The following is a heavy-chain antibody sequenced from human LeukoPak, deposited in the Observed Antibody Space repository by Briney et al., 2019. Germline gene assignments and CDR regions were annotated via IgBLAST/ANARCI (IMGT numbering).Heavy chain of an antibody. V-gene: IGHV3-7*01. D-gene: IGHD3-3*01. CDR1: GFTFSSYW. Sequence: GGSLRLSCAASGFTFSSYWMSWVRQAPGKGLEWVANIKQDGSEKYYVDSVKGRFTISRANAKNSLYLQMNSLRAEDTAVYYCARGGSSRRITIFGVVSNAFDIWGQGTMVTVSS. J-gene: IGHJ3*02. CDR3: ARGGSSRRITIFGVVSNAFDI. CDR2: IKQDGSEK.